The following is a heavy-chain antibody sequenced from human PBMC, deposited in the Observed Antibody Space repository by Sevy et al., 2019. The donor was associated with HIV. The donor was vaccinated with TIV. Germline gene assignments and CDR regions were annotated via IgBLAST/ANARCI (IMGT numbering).Heavy chain of an antibody. CDR3: TRWKGLQSIFDY. J-gene: IGHJ4*02. V-gene: IGHV3-49*04. D-gene: IGHD1-1*01. Sequence: GGPLRLSCTTSGFTFGDYAMNWVRQAPGKGLEWVAFLKSKADGGTVDHAASVKGRFTISRDDSKSIAYLQMNDLTTEDTGVYYCTRWKGLQSIFDYWGQGALVTVSS. CDR2: LKSKADGGTV. CDR1: GFTFGDYA.